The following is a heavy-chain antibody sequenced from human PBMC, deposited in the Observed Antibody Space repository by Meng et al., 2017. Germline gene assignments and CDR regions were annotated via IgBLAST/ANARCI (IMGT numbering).Heavy chain of an antibody. Sequence: QLGQFGSDLKEPGASGKVSCKASGYTFSTNVMNWVRQAPGQGLEWMGWINPKTGKPTYAQGFTGRLAFSLDTSASTAFLQINSLKAEDTAVYYCARAHSSGWYSFFDYWGQGTLVTVSS. CDR3: ARAHSSGWYSFFDY. J-gene: IGHJ4*02. CDR2: INPKTGKP. V-gene: IGHV7-4-1*02. CDR1: GYTFSTNV. D-gene: IGHD6-19*01.